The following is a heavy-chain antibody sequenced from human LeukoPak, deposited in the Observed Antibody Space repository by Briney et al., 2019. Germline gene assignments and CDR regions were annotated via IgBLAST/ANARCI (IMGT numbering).Heavy chain of an antibody. D-gene: IGHD2-21*01. CDR3: AKSLPLDIEVGGLDY. CDR2: ISYDGSNK. CDR1: GFTFSSYG. Sequence: GRSLRLSCAASGFTFSSYGMHWVRQAPGKGPEWVAVISYDGSNKYYADSVKGRFTISRDNSKNTLYLQMNSLRAEDTAVYYCAKSLPLDIEVGGLDYWGQGTLVTVSS. V-gene: IGHV3-30*18. J-gene: IGHJ4*02.